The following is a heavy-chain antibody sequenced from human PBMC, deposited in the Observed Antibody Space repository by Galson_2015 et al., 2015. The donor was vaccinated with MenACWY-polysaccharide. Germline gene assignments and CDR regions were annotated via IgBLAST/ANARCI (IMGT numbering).Heavy chain of an antibody. CDR2: MNPNSANT. Sequence: SVKVSCKASEYTFTSYDINWVRQAPGQGLEWMGWMNPNSANTGYGKKFQGRVTMTRNTSMSTAYMELSSLRFEDTAVYYCAREGSRIVFHAFDTWGQGTMVTVSS. D-gene: IGHD6-13*01. V-gene: IGHV1-8*01. J-gene: IGHJ3*02. CDR1: EYTFTSYD. CDR3: AREGSRIVFHAFDT.